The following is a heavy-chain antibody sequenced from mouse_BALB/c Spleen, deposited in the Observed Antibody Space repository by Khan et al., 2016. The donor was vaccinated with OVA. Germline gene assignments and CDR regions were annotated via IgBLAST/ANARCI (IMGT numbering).Heavy chain of an antibody. Sequence: EVKLVESGGGLVKPGGSLKLSCAASGFTFSSYAMSWVRQTPEKRLEWVATISSGGTYTYYPDSVKGRFTISRDNAKNTLYMQMRSLRSEDTAMYYCARPPITTVVATSYWFFDVWGAGTTVTVST. J-gene: IGHJ1*01. CDR2: ISSGGTYT. CDR1: GFTFSSYA. V-gene: IGHV5-9-3*01. CDR3: ARPPITTVVATSYWFFDV. D-gene: IGHD1-1*01.